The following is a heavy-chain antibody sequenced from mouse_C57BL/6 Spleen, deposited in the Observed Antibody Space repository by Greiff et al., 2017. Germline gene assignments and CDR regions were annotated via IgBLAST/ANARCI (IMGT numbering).Heavy chain of an antibody. CDR2: IDPSDSYT. Sequence: QVQLQQPGAELVKPGASVKLSCKASGYTFTSYWMQWVKQRPGQGLEWIGEIDPSDSYTNYNQKFKGKATLTVDTSSSTAYMQLSSLTSEDSAVYYCASRGEYSNYDYAMDYWGQGTSVTVSS. CDR3: ASRGEYSNYDYAMDY. D-gene: IGHD2-5*01. V-gene: IGHV1-50*01. CDR1: GYTFTSYW. J-gene: IGHJ4*01.